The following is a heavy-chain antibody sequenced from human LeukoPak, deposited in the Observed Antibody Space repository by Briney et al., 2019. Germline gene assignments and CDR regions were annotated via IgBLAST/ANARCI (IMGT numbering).Heavy chain of an antibody. CDR1: GGSISSSSYY. CDR3: ARDRGDYARPFDY. Sequence: SETLSLTCTVSGGSISSSSYYWGWLRQPPGKGLEWIGSIYYSGSTYYNPSLKSRVTITVDTSKNQFSLKLSSVTAADTAVYYCARDRGDYARPFDYWGQGTLVTVSS. J-gene: IGHJ4*02. V-gene: IGHV4-39*02. CDR2: IYYSGST. D-gene: IGHD4-17*01.